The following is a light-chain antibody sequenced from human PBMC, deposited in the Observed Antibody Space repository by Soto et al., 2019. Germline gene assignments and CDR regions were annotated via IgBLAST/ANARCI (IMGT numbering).Light chain of an antibody. CDR2: RAS. J-gene: IGKJ5*01. CDR3: QQYHHWPPIT. V-gene: IGKV3-15*01. Sequence: EIVMTQSPATLSVSPGERATFSCRASHSVSSSYLVWYQQKPGQAPRLLIFRASTRATGIPARFSGSGSGTKFTLPISSLQSEDYAIYYCQQYHHWPPITFGQGTRLEIK. CDR1: HSVSSSY.